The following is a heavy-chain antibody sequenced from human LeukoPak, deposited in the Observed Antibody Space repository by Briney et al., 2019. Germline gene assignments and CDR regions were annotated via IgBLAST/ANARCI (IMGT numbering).Heavy chain of an antibody. CDR2: IIPIFGTA. D-gene: IGHD6-13*01. J-gene: IGHJ4*02. CDR1: GGTFSSYV. CDR3: ASRTTSLDVSSSNSWYLYYY. V-gene: IGHV1-69*06. Sequence: ASVKVSCKASGGTFSSYVISWVRQAPGQGLEWMGGIIPIFGTANYAQKFQGRVTITADKSTSTAYMELSSLRSEDTAVYYCASRTTSLDVSSSNSWYLYYYWGQGTLVTVSS.